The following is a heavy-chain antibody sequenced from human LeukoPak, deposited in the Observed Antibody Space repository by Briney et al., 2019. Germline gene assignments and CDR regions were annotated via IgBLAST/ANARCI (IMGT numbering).Heavy chain of an antibody. J-gene: IGHJ4*02. CDR1: GGSISSYY. CDR3: ARGGSAGWNGYFDY. CDR2: IYSSGST. V-gene: IGHV4-4*07. D-gene: IGHD1-1*01. Sequence: SETLSLTCTVSGGSISSYYWSWIRQPAGKGLEWIGRIYSSGSTNYNPSLKSRVTTSVDTSKNQFSLKLSSVTAADTALYYCARGGSAGWNGYFDYWGQGTLVTVSS.